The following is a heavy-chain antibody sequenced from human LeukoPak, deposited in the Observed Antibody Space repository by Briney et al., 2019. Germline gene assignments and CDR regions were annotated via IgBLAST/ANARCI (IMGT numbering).Heavy chain of an antibody. D-gene: IGHD3-10*01. Sequence: SETLSLTCAVYGGSFSSYYWSWIRQPPGKELEWIGYIYYSGSTNYNPSLKSRVTISVDTSKNQFSLKLSSVTAADTAVYYCARERVWFGELYGWFDPWGQGTLVTVSS. V-gene: IGHV4-59*01. J-gene: IGHJ5*02. CDR3: ARERVWFGELYGWFDP. CDR2: IYYSGST. CDR1: GGSFSSYY.